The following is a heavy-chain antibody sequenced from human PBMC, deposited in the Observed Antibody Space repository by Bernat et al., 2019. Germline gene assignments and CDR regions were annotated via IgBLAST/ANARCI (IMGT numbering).Heavy chain of an antibody. D-gene: IGHD6-13*01. CDR3: ARGSWYSSSWYPSS. Sequence: QVQLVESGGGVVQPGRSLRLSCAASGITFSSSGMHWVRQAPGQGVEWVSVIWYDGSNKYESESGKGRFSISRDNSKNTLYLQMNSLRAEDTAEYYCARGSWYSSSWYPSSWGQGTLVTVSS. CDR1: GITFSSSG. CDR2: IWYDGSNK. J-gene: IGHJ5*02. V-gene: IGHV3-33*01.